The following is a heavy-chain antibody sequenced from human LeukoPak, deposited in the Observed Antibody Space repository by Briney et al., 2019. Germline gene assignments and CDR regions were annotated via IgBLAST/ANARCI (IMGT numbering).Heavy chain of an antibody. D-gene: IGHD2-2*01. J-gene: IGHJ5*02. CDR1: GFTFSSYA. CDR3: AKDSFPFIPAAENWFDP. CDR2: ISGSGGST. Sequence: GGSLRLSCAASGFTFSSYAMSWVRQAPGKGLEWVSAISGSGGSTYYADSVKGRFTISRDNSKNTLYLQMNSLRAEDTAVYYCAKDSFPFIPAAENWFDPWGQGTLITVSS. V-gene: IGHV3-23*01.